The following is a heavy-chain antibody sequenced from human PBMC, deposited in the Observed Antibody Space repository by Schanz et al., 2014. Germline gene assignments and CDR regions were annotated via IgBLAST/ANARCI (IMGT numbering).Heavy chain of an antibody. D-gene: IGHD2-15*01. J-gene: IGHJ6*04. Sequence: VQLLDSGGGLVQPGGSLRLSCAASGFTFSTYAMSWVRQAPGKGLEWVSAISGSGGSTYYADSVKGRFTISRDNSKNILYLQMNSLRAEDTAVYYCAKARRKSNCSGGRCFHYSYYGMDVWGKGTTVTASS. CDR3: AKARRKSNCSGGRCFHYSYYGMDV. CDR1: GFTFSTYA. CDR2: ISGSGGST. V-gene: IGHV3-23*01.